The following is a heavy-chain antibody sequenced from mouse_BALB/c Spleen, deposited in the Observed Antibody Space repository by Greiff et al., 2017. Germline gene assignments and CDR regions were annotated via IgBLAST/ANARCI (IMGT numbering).Heavy chain of an antibody. D-gene: IGHD2-1*01. J-gene: IGHJ1*01. CDR2: ISSGGSYT. CDR3: ARDGNPWYFDV. V-gene: IGHV5-9-4*01. Sequence: DVMLVESGGGLVKPGGSLKLSCAASGFTFSSYAMSWVRQSPEKRLEWVAEISSGGSYTYYPDTVTGRFTISRDNAKNTLYLEMSSLRSEDTAMYYCARDGNPWYFDVWGAGTTVTVSS. CDR1: GFTFSSYA.